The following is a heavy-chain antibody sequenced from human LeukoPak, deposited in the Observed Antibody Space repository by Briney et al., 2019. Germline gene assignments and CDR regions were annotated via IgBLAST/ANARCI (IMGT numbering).Heavy chain of an antibody. J-gene: IGHJ6*03. V-gene: IGHV3-23*01. CDR3: AKDRWDEYYYMDV. CDR2: ISGSGGST. Sequence: GGSLRLSCAASGFTFSSYAMSWVRQAPGKGLEWVSGISGSGGSTYYADSVKGRFTISRDNSKNTLYLQMNSLRAEDTAVYYCAKDRWDEYYYMDVWGKGTTVTVSS. D-gene: IGHD6-6*01. CDR1: GFTFSSYA.